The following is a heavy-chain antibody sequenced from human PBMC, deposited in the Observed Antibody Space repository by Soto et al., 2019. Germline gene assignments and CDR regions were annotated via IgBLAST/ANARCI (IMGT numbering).Heavy chain of an antibody. CDR3: ARSFGGGTPQELRYYYYGMEV. CDR1: GGSFSGYY. CDR2: INHSGST. D-gene: IGHD3-10*01. V-gene: IGHV4-34*01. Sequence: PSETLSLTCAVYGGSFSGYYWTWIRQPPGTGLEWIGEINHSGSTNYNPSLKSRVTISVDTSKNQFSLKLTSVTAADTAVYYCARSFGGGTPQELRYYYYGMEVWGRGTTVTVSS. J-gene: IGHJ6*02.